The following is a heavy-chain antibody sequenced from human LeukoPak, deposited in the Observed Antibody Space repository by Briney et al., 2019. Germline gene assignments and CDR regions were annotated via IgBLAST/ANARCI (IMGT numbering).Heavy chain of an antibody. D-gene: IGHD2-15*01. V-gene: IGHV4-38-2*02. CDR3: VRDRPAGSFDY. CDR2: MYHSGST. CDR1: DYSISSGYY. J-gene: IGHJ4*02. Sequence: PSETLSLTCAVSDYSISSGYYWGWIRQPPGKGLEWIGSMYHSGSTSYSPSLKSRVTIPVDTSKNQFSLKLTSVTAADTALYYCVRDRPAGSFDYWGQGTLVTVSS.